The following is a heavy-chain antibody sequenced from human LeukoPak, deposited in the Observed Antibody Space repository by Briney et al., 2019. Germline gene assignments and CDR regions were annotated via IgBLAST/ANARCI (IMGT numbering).Heavy chain of an antibody. V-gene: IGHV4-4*07. CDR2: IYTSGST. D-gene: IGHD6-19*01. CDR3: ARLVAGTAWFDP. CDR1: GGSIRSYY. J-gene: IGHJ5*02. Sequence: SETLSLTCTVSGGSIRSYYWSWIRQPAGKGLEWIGRIYTSGSTSYNPSFKSRVIMSVDTSKNQFSLNLSSVTAADTAVYYCARLVAGTAWFDPWGQGTLVTVSS.